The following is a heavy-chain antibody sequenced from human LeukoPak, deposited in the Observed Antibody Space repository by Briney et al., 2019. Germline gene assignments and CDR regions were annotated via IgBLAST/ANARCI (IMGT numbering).Heavy chain of an antibody. CDR3: ARQVRSPVVMFMDV. Sequence: PSETLSLTCTVAGGSISSSTYNWGWIRQPPGKGLEWIGSVYYTGITYYNPSAESRVTISVDTSKNHFSLELNSVTAADTGVYFCARQVRSPVVMFMDVWAKGTTVIVSS. J-gene: IGHJ6*03. V-gene: IGHV4-39*01. CDR1: GGSISSSTYN. CDR2: VYYTGIT. D-gene: IGHD3-22*01.